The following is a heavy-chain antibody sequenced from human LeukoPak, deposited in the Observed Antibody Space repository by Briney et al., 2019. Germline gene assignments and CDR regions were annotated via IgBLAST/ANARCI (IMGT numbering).Heavy chain of an antibody. CDR3: ARRDSSAWNFDY. CDR1: GYTFTSYG. Sequence: ASVKVSCTASGYTFTSYGISWVRQAPGQGLEWMGWISAYNGNTNYAQKLRGRVTMTTDTSTNTAYMELTSLTSDDTAMYYCARRDSSAWNFDYWGQGTLVTVSS. CDR2: ISAYNGNT. V-gene: IGHV1-18*01. D-gene: IGHD3-22*01. J-gene: IGHJ4*02.